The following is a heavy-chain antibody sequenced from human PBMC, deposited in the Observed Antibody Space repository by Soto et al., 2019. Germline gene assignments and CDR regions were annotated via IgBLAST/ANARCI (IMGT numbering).Heavy chain of an antibody. Sequence: WSWIRQPPGKGLEWIGYIYYSGSTYYNPSLKSRVTISVDTSKNQFSLKLSSVTAADTAVYYCARLYYYYGMDVWGQGTTVTVSS. CDR2: IYYSGST. J-gene: IGHJ6*02. CDR3: ARLYYYYGMDV. V-gene: IGHV4-30-4*01.